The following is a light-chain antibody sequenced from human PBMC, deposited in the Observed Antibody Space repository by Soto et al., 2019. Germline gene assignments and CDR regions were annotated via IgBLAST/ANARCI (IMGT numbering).Light chain of an antibody. J-gene: IGKJ5*01. CDR1: QGISSY. CDR2: AAS. V-gene: IGKV1-9*01. CDR3: QQYESLPLT. Sequence: DIQMTQSPSTLSASVGDRFTITCRASQGISSYLAWYQQKPGKAPKLLIYAASTLQSGVPSRFSGSGSGTEFTLTISSLQPDDFATYYCQQYESLPLTYGQGTRLEIK.